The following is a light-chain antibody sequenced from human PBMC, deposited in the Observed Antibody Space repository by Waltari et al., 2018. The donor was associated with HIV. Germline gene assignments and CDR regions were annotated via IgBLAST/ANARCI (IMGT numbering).Light chain of an antibody. V-gene: IGKV3-11*01. CDR1: QNIDNY. CDR3: QLRSNWPPLT. CDR2: DAS. Sequence: EIVLTQSPATLSLSPGERATLSCRASQNIDNYLAWYQQKPGQAPRLLIYDASNRATGIPARFSGSGSGTDFTLTISSLEPEDFAIYYCQLRSNWPPLTFGGGTKVEIK. J-gene: IGKJ4*01.